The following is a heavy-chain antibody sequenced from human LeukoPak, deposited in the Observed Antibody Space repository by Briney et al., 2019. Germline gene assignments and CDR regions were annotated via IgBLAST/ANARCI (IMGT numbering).Heavy chain of an antibody. Sequence: GGSLRLSCAASGFTFSSYWMSWVRQAPAKGREWVANIKQDGSEKYYVDSVKGRFTISRDNAKNSLYLQMNSLRAEDTAVYYCARDQAAAGSYYYYYYMDVWGKGTTVTVSS. J-gene: IGHJ6*03. D-gene: IGHD6-13*01. CDR3: ARDQAAAGSYYYYYYMDV. CDR1: GFTFSSYW. V-gene: IGHV3-7*01. CDR2: IKQDGSEK.